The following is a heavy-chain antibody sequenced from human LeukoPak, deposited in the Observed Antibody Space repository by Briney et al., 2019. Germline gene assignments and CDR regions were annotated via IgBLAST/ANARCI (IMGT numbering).Heavy chain of an antibody. Sequence: PSETLSLTCTVSGGSISSYYWSWIRQPPGKGLEWIGYISYSGTTNYNPSLKSRVTISIDTSKNQFSLKLSSVTAADTAVYYCARGENWIDPWDQGTLVTVSS. V-gene: IGHV4-59*01. J-gene: IGHJ5*02. CDR1: GGSISSYY. CDR3: ARGENWIDP. CDR2: ISYSGTT.